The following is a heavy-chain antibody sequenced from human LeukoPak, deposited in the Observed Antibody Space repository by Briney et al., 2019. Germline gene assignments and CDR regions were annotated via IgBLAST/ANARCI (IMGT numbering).Heavy chain of an antibody. CDR2: INHSGST. CDR1: GGSFSGYY. Sequence: SETLSLTCAVYGGSFSGYYWSWIRQPPGKGLEWIGEINHSGSTNYNPSLKSRVTISVDTSKYQFSLKLSSVTAADTAVYYCARGESTYDFWSGYYTDGYYYYYGMDVWGQGTTVTVSS. D-gene: IGHD3-3*01. V-gene: IGHV4-34*01. J-gene: IGHJ6*02. CDR3: ARGESTYDFWSGYYTDGYYYYYGMDV.